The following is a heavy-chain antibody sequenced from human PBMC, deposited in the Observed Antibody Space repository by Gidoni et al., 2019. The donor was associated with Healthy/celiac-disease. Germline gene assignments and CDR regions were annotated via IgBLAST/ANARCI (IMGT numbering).Heavy chain of an antibody. J-gene: IGHJ3*02. D-gene: IGHD5-18*01. Sequence: QLQLQESGPGLVKPSETLSLTCTVSGGSISSSSYYWGWIRQPPGKGLEWIGSIYYTWRPYYNPSLKSRVTISVDTSKKQFSLKLSSVTAADTAVYYCARRIQLWLWAFDTWGQGTMVTVSS. CDR1: GGSISSSSYY. CDR3: ARRIQLWLWAFDT. V-gene: IGHV4-39*01. CDR2: IYYTWRP.